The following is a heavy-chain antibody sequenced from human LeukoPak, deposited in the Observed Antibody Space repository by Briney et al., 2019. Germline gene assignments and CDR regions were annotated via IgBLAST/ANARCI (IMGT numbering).Heavy chain of an antibody. CDR3: AGTTVSYYYYYMDV. CDR1: GGSISSGSYY. J-gene: IGHJ6*03. Sequence: SETLCLTCTVSGGSISSGSYYWSWIRQPAGKGLEWIGRIYTSGSTNYNPSLKSRVTISVDTSKNQFSLKLSSVTAADTAVYYCAGTTVSYYYYYMDVWGKGTTVTVSS. V-gene: IGHV4-61*02. D-gene: IGHD4-17*01. CDR2: IYTSGST.